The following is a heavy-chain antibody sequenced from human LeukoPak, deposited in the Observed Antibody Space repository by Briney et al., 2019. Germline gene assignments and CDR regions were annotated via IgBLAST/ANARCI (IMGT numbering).Heavy chain of an antibody. V-gene: IGHV3-30*03. CDR1: GFTFSNYG. D-gene: IGHD5-24*01. Sequence: GGSLRLSCAASGFTFSNYGMHWVRQAPGKGLEWVAVISYDGSNKYYADSVKGRFTISRDNSKNTVYLEMNSLRAEDTAVYYCARDGRWLQLGYFDYWGQGTLVTVSS. CDR2: ISYDGSNK. J-gene: IGHJ4*02. CDR3: ARDGRWLQLGYFDY.